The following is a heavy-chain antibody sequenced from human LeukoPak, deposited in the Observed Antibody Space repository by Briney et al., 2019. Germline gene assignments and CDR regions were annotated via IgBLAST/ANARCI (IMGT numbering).Heavy chain of an antibody. CDR3: ARDWGMGPSSSWA. D-gene: IGHD6-13*01. CDR1: GGTFSSYA. Sequence: EASVKVSCKASGGTFSSYAINWVRQAPGQGLEWMGGIIPIFGTANYAQKFQGRVTITADESTSTAYMELRSLKSEDTAVYYCARDWGMGPSSSWAWGQGTLVTVSS. J-gene: IGHJ5*02. CDR2: IIPIFGTA. V-gene: IGHV1-69*01.